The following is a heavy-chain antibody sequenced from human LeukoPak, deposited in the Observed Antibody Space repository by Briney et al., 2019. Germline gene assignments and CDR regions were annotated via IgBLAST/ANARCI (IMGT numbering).Heavy chain of an antibody. CDR1: GHTVSSNY. CDR3: ASATRSSGSGKGQARYFDY. D-gene: IGHD3-10*01. CDR2: IYSGGST. V-gene: IGHV3-53*01. J-gene: IGHJ4*02. Sequence: PGGSLRLSCAASGHTVSSNYMSWVRQAPGKGLEWVSVIYSGGSTYYADSVKGRFTISRDNSKNTLYLEMNSLRAEDTAVYYCASATRSSGSGKGQARYFDYWGQGTLVTVSS.